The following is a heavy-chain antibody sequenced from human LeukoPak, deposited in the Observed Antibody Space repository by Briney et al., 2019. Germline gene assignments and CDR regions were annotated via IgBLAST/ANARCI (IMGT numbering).Heavy chain of an antibody. Sequence: SETLSLACTVSGGSISTYYWSWVRQPPGKGLEWIGYINYSGRTNANSSLKSRVAISVDTSKNQFSLRLSSVTAADTAVYYCARDTYYYDNGDFIDAFDIWGRGTMVAVSS. CDR2: INYSGRT. J-gene: IGHJ3*02. D-gene: IGHD3-22*01. V-gene: IGHV4-59*01. CDR3: ARDTYYYDNGDFIDAFDI. CDR1: GGSISTYY.